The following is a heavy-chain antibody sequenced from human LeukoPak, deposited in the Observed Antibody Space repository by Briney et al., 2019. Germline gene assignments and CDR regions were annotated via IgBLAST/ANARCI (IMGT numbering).Heavy chain of an antibody. Sequence: SLRLSCAASGFTFDDYAMHWVQQAPGKGLEWVSGISWNSGSIGYADSVKGRFTISRDNAKNSLYLQMNSLRAEDTALYYCAKDHYYYDSSGYNDYWGQGTLVTVSS. CDR1: GFTFDDYA. J-gene: IGHJ4*02. CDR2: ISWNSGSI. V-gene: IGHV3-9*01. CDR3: AKDHYYYDSSGYNDY. D-gene: IGHD3-22*01.